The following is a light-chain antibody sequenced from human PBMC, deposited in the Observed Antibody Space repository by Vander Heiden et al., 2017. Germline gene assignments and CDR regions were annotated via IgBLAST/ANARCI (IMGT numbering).Light chain of an antibody. CDR2: KAS. CDR1: QSISSW. Sequence: DIQMTQSPSTLSASVGDRVTITCRASQSISSWLAWYQQKPRDATKLLNYKASSLRSGVPSRFSGSGSGTESPLTISSLQDDDFANYYCQQYNNLSGTFGQGTKVEIK. J-gene: IGKJ1*01. CDR3: QQYNNLSGT. V-gene: IGKV1-5*03.